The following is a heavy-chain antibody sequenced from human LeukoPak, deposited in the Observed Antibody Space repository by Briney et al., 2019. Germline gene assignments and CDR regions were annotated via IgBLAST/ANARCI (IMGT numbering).Heavy chain of an antibody. J-gene: IGHJ4*02. D-gene: IGHD3-22*01. CDR2: ISAYNGNT. CDR3: ARVRGYYDSSGYYYAG. Sequence: GASVKVSCKASGYTFTSYGISWVRQAHGQGLEWMGWISAYNGNTNYAQKLQGRVTMTTDTSTSTAYMELRSLRSDDTAVYYCARVRGYYDSSGYYYAGWGQGTLVTVSS. CDR1: GYTFTSYG. V-gene: IGHV1-18*01.